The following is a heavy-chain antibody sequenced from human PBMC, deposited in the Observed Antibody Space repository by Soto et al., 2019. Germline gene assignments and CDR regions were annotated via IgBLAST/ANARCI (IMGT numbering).Heavy chain of an antibody. CDR1: GGSISSGDSY. CDR2: TYYDGST. D-gene: IGHD3-16*01. J-gene: IGHJ6*02. V-gene: IGHV4-30-4*01. Sequence: SETLSLTCTVSGGSISSGDSYWSWIRQPPGKGLEWIGYTYYDGSTYYNPSLKSRVTISVDTSKNQFSLKLNSMTAADTAVYYCAREGAASHTYYYGTDVWGQGTTVTVSS. CDR3: AREGAASHTYYYGTDV.